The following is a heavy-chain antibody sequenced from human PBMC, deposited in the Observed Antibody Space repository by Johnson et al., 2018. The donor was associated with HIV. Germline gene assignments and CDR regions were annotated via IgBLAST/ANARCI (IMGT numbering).Heavy chain of an antibody. J-gene: IGHJ3*02. CDR2: INSDGSST. V-gene: IGHV3-74*02. CDR1: GFTFSSYW. Sequence: VQLVESGGGVVQPGGSLRLSCAASGFTFSSYWMHWVRQAPGKGLVWVSRINSDGSSTSYADSVKGRFTISRDNAKNTLYLQMNSLRAEDTAFYYCARWSTEGSDAFDIWGQGTMVTVSS. CDR3: ARWSTEGSDAFDI. D-gene: IGHD1-26*01.